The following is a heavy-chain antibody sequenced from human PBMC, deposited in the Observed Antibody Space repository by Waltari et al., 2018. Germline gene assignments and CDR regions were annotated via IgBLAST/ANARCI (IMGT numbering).Heavy chain of an antibody. CDR1: GFTVSSNY. Sequence: EVQLVESGGGLIQPGGSLRLSCAASGFTVSSNYMTWVRQAPGKGLEWVSVIYSGGTTYYADSGKGRFTISRDNSKNTVYLQLNSLTVEDTAVYYCAREHYGGGFWGQGTLVTVSS. D-gene: IGHD4-17*01. CDR2: IYSGGTT. J-gene: IGHJ4*02. CDR3: AREHYGGGF. V-gene: IGHV3-53*01.